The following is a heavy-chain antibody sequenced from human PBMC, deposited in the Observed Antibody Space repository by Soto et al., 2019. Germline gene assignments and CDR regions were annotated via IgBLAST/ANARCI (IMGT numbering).Heavy chain of an antibody. CDR2: IIPIFGTA. V-gene: IGHV1-69*01. Sequence: QVQLVQSGAEVKKPGSSVKVSCKASGGTFSSYAISWVRQAPGQGLEWMGGIIPIFGTANYAQKFQGRVTTTADESTSTAYMELSSLRSEDTAVYYCARRLHGGFRGYYGMDVWGQGTTVTVSS. CDR3: ARRLHGGFRGYYGMDV. J-gene: IGHJ6*02. D-gene: IGHD3-10*01. CDR1: GGTFSSYA.